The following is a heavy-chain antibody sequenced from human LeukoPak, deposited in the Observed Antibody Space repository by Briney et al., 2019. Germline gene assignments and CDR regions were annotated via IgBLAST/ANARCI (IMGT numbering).Heavy chain of an antibody. CDR1: GGTFSSYA. J-gene: IGHJ6*03. D-gene: IGHD3-3*01. CDR2: IIPIFGTA. V-gene: IGHV1-69*13. Sequence: SVKVSCKASGGTFSSYAISWVRQAPGQGLVWMGGIIPIFGTANYAQKFQGRVTITADESTSTAYMELSSLRSEDTAVYYCATSAQGSYDFWSGYPYYYYYYMDVWGKGTTVTVSS. CDR3: ATSAQGSYDFWSGYPYYYYYYMDV.